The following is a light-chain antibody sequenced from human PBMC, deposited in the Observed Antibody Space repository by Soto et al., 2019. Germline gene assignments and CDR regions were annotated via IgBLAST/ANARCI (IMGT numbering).Light chain of an antibody. Sequence: QSALTQPASVSGSPGQSITISCTGTSSDVGGYNYVSWYQQRPGKAPKLIISDVSNRPSGVSDRFSASKSGNTASLTISGLQTEDEADYYCISYTSSITYVFGTGTKLPS. CDR3: ISYTSSITYV. V-gene: IGLV2-14*03. CDR1: SSDVGGYNY. CDR2: DVS. J-gene: IGLJ1*01.